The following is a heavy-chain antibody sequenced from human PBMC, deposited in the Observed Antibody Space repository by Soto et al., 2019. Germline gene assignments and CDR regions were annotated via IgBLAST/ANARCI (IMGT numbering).Heavy chain of an antibody. Sequence: GGPLRLSCAASGFSFSDSAMQLVRQACGKGLEWIARIRSKANSYLIAYDESVRGRFIIARDDSKKTAYLQMNDLNTEDTAIYYCARGGETGLNDYWGKGT. V-gene: IGHV3-73*01. CDR3: ARGGETGLNDY. CDR1: GFSFSDSA. J-gene: IGHJ4*02. CDR2: IRSKANSYLI. D-gene: IGHD3-16*01.